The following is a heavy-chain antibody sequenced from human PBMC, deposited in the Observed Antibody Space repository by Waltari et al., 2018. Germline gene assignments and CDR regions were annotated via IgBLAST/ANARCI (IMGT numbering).Heavy chain of an antibody. CDR3: AREQYELLWELDY. CDR1: GFPFSTYS. D-gene: IGHD3-10*01. CDR2: ISYDGSNK. V-gene: IGHV3-30-3*01. J-gene: IGHJ4*02. Sequence: QVQLVESGGGVVQPGRSLRLSGAASGFPFSTYSMHWVRQAPGKGLEWVAFISYDGSNKYYADSVKGRFTISRDNSENTMYLEMNSLRTEDTAVFYCAREQYELLWELDYWGQGTLVTVSS.